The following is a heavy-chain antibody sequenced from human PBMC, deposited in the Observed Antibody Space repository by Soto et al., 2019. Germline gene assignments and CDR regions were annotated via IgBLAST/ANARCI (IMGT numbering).Heavy chain of an antibody. Sequence: QVHLVQSGAEMKKPGSSVKVSCKVSGGDLTNSGISWVRQAPGQGLEWMGGIFPLVAMVDYSQKFQGRVTITADETTNTAYMDLGSLRSDDTAVYYCAKEDGAALKSWGQGTLVIVSS. J-gene: IGHJ4*02. CDR2: IFPLVAMV. CDR3: AKEDGAALKS. CDR1: GGDLTNSG. D-gene: IGHD1-26*01. V-gene: IGHV1-69*12.